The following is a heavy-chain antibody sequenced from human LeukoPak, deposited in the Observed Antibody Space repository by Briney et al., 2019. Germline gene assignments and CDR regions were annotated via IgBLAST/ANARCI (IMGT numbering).Heavy chain of an antibody. D-gene: IGHD5-18*01. CDR3: ARASGSWDTAMVLDYSDY. V-gene: IGHV4-34*01. J-gene: IGHJ4*02. CDR1: GGSFSGYY. CDR2: INHSGST. Sequence: SETLSLTCAVYGGSFSGYYWSWIRQPPGKGLEWIGEINHSGSTNYNPSLKSRVTISVDTSKNQFSLKLSSVTAADTAVYYCARASGSWDTAMVLDYSDYWGQGTLVTVSS.